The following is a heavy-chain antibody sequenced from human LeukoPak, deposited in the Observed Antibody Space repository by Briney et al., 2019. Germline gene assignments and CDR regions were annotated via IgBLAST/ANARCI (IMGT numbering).Heavy chain of an antibody. V-gene: IGHV3-21*01. J-gene: IGHJ4*02. CDR1: GFTFSSYS. CDR2: ISSSSSYI. CDR3: ARGTSPHY. Sequence: TGGSLRLSCAASGFTFSSYSMTWVRQAPGKGLEWVSSISSSSSYIYYADSVKGRFTISRDNAKNLLYLQMNSLRAEDTAVYYCARGTSPHYWGQGTLVTVSS.